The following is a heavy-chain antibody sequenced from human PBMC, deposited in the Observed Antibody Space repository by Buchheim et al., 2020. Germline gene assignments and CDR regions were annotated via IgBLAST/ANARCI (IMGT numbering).Heavy chain of an antibody. CDR2: IYYSGST. J-gene: IGHJ5*02. CDR1: GGSISSSSYY. Sequence: QLQLQESGPGLVKPSETLSLTCTVSGGSISSSSYYWGWIRQPPGKGLEWIGSIYYSGSTYYNQSLKSRVTISVDTSKNQFSLKLSSVTAADTAVYYCARPVASESSGVWFDPWGQGTL. V-gene: IGHV4-39*01. CDR3: ARPVASESSGVWFDP. D-gene: IGHD6-19*01.